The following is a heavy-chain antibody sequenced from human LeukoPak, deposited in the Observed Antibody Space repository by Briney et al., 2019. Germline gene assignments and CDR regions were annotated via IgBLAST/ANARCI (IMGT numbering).Heavy chain of an antibody. CDR3: ARGVGYSGYDRGWYYFDY. Sequence: ASVRVSCTASGGTFISYAISWVRQAPGQGLEWMGRIFPIFAPANYAQQFQGRVTITADESTSTGYMELSGLRSEDTAVYYCARGVGYSGYDRGWYYFDYWGQGTLVTVSS. V-gene: IGHV1-69*15. J-gene: IGHJ4*02. CDR2: IFPIFAPA. CDR1: GGTFISYA. D-gene: IGHD5-12*01.